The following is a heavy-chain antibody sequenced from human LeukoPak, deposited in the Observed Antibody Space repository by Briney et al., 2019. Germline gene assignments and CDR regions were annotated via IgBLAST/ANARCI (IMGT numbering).Heavy chain of an antibody. J-gene: IGHJ5*02. V-gene: IGHV3-21*01. D-gene: IGHD3-16*02. CDR3: ARDQGFRYFDP. Sequence: GGSLRLSCAASGFTFSSYSMNWVRQAPGKGLEWVSFIFSSSTYIYYTDSVKGRFTISRDNAKNSVFLQMSSLSGGDTAIYYCARDQGFRYFDPWGQGTLVTASS. CDR2: IFSSSTYI. CDR1: GFTFSSYS.